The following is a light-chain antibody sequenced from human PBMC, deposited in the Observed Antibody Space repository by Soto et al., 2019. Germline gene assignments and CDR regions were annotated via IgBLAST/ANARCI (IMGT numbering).Light chain of an antibody. CDR1: QSLSSW. J-gene: IGKJ1*01. CDR3: QHYNSYSEA. CDR2: KTS. Sequence: DIQMTQSPSTLSTSVGDRVTITCRASQSLSSWLAWYQQKPGKVPKVLIYKTSSLESGVPSRFSGSGSGTEFTLTISSLQPDDFATYYCQHYNSYSEAFGQGTKVDIK. V-gene: IGKV1-5*03.